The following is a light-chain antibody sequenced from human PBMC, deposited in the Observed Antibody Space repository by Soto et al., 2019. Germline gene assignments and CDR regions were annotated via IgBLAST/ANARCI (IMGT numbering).Light chain of an antibody. CDR2: KAS. CDR1: QSIGSW. Sequence: DIQITQSPSTLSASAGDRVTITCRASQSIGSWLAWYQQKPGKAPKLLIYKASTLKSGVPSRFSGSGSGTEFTLTISSLQPDDFATYYCQHYNSYSEAFGQGTKVDIK. CDR3: QHYNSYSEA. V-gene: IGKV1-5*03. J-gene: IGKJ1*01.